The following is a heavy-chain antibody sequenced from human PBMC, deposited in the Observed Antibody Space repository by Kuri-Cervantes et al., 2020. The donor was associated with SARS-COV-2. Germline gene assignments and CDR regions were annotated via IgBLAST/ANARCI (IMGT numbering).Heavy chain of an antibody. CDR2: MNPNSGNT. Sequence: ASVKVSCKASGYTFTSYDINWVRQTTGQGLEWMGWMNPNSGNTGYAQKFQGRVTITRNTSISTAYMELSSLRSEDTAVYYCARGGIVARLVFDCWGQGTLVTVSS. CDR1: GYTFTSYD. J-gene: IGHJ4*02. CDR3: ARGGIVARLVFDC. V-gene: IGHV1-8*03. D-gene: IGHD6-6*01.